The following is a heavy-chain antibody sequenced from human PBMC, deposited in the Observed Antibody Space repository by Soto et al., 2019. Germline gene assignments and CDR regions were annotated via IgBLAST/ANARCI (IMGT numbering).Heavy chain of an antibody. V-gene: IGHV1-18*01. Sequence: QVQLVQSGAELGKPGASVKVSCKASGYSFTSYGFTWVRQAPGQGLEWMGWISTHNGNTNYAQKLQGRVTLTTETSTSTAYMEIESLTSDDTAMYYCARSGNGYDFSPLDYWGQGTLVTVSS. J-gene: IGHJ4*02. CDR3: ARSGNGYDFSPLDY. D-gene: IGHD5-12*01. CDR2: ISTHNGNT. CDR1: GYSFTSYG.